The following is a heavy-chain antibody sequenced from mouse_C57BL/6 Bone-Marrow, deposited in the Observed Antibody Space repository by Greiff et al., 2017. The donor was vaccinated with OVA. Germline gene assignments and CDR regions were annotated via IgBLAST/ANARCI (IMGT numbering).Heavy chain of an antibody. V-gene: IGHV1-22*01. Sequence: EVQLQQSGPELVKPGASVKMSCKASGYTFTDYNMHWVKQSHGKSLEWIGYINPNNGGTSYNQKFKGKATLTVNKSSSTAYMELRSLTSEDSAVYYCARGEDYGFPLAMDYWGQGTSVTVSS. CDR1: GYTFTDYN. D-gene: IGHD2-2*01. CDR3: ARGEDYGFPLAMDY. J-gene: IGHJ4*01. CDR2: INPNNGGT.